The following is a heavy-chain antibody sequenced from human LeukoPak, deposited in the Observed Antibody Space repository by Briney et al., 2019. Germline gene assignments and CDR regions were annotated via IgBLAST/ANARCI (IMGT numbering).Heavy chain of an antibody. CDR2: IYTSGST. CDR1: GGSISSYY. Sequence: SETLSLTCTVSGGSISSYYWSWIRQPAGKGLEWIGHIYTSGSTNYNPSLKSRVTMSVDTSKNQFSLKLSSVTAADTAVYYCARGETYSCGGDCYVYYFDYWGQGTLVTVSS. CDR3: ARGETYSCGGDCYVYYFDY. J-gene: IGHJ4*02. D-gene: IGHD2-21*01. V-gene: IGHV4-4*07.